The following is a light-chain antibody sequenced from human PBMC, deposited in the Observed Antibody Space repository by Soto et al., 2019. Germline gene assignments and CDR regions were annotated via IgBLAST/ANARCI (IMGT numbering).Light chain of an antibody. CDR1: SSDVGRYNL. V-gene: IGLV2-23*01. CDR2: EAT. J-gene: IGLJ1*01. CDR3: CSYAGTSAV. Sequence: QSALTQPASVSGSPGQSITISCTGTSSDVGRYNLVSWYQHHPGKAPKLMIYEATKRPSGVSNRFSGSKSGNTASLTISGLQAEDEADYYCCSYAGTSAVFGTGTKVTVL.